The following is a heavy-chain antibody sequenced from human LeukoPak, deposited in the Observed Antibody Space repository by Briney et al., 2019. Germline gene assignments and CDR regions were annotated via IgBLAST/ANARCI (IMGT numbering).Heavy chain of an antibody. V-gene: IGHV4-39*07. J-gene: IGHJ5*02. CDR2: IYYSGST. Sequence: SETLSLTCTVSGGSISSSSYYWGWIRQPPGKGLEWIGSIYYSGSTYYNPSLKSRVTISVDTSKNQFSLKLSSVTAADTAVYYCALHCQGYCSGGSPGWFDPWGQGTLVTVSS. CDR1: GGSISSSSYY. CDR3: ALHCQGYCSGGSPGWFDP. D-gene: IGHD2-15*01.